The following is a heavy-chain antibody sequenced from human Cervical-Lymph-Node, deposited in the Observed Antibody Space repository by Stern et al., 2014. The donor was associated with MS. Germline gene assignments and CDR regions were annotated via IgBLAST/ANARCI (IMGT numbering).Heavy chain of an antibody. J-gene: IGHJ4*02. CDR1: GFSLSTSGLG. V-gene: IGHV2-5*02. CDR3: AHRTAGPFDY. Sequence: QVTLRESGPALVKPTQTLTLTCTFSGFSLSTSGLGVGWIRQPPGEALDWLAYIYWDDQKRYSPSLKSRLTITKDTSKNQVVLTLTNVDPVDTATYYCAHRTAGPFDYWGQGTLVTVSS. CDR2: IYWDDQK.